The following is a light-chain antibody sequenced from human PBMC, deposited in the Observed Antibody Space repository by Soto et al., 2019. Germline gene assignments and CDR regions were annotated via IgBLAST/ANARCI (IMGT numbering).Light chain of an antibody. J-gene: IGKJ1*01. V-gene: IGKV1-27*01. Sequence: DIQMTQSPSSLSASVGDRVTITCRASQGISNYLAWYQQKPGKFPKLLIYAASTLQSGVPSRFSGSGSGTDFTLTISVLLSEDVATFYVQKYHSAPRMCGQGTKVEIK. CDR2: AAS. CDR1: QGISNY. CDR3: QKYHSAPRM.